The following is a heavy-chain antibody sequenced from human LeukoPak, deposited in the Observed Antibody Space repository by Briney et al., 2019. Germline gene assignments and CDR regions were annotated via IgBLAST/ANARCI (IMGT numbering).Heavy chain of an antibody. V-gene: IGHV5-51*01. Sequence: GESLKISCKGSGYSFDMYWTGWVRRMPGKGLEWMGIIYPGDSQTAYSPSFQGQVTISADKSISTAYLQWRSLKASDTAIYYCGRIRGYDFWSRGAFDIWGQGTMVTVSS. CDR1: GYSFDMYW. CDR3: GRIRGYDFWSRGAFDI. J-gene: IGHJ3*02. CDR2: IYPGDSQT. D-gene: IGHD3-3*01.